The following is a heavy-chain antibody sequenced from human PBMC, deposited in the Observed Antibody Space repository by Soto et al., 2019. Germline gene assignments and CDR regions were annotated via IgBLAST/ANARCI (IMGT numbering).Heavy chain of an antibody. Sequence: SETLSLTCTVSGGSISSGDDCWSWIRQPPGKGLEWIGYIYYSGSTYYNPSLKSRVTISVDTSKNQFSLKLSSVTAADTAVYYCARSDTAMVTGYYYYHYGMDVWGQGTTVTVS. CDR1: GGSISSGDDC. CDR3: ARSDTAMVTGYYYYHYGMDV. V-gene: IGHV4-30-4*01. D-gene: IGHD5-18*01. CDR2: IYYSGST. J-gene: IGHJ6*02.